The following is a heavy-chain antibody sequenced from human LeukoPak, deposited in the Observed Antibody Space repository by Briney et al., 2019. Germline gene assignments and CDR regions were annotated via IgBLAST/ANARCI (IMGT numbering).Heavy chain of an antibody. Sequence: GGSLRLSCTTSGFAFSNYAMNWVRQAPGKGLEWVSGISGFNTYYADSVRGRFTISRDNSKNVMYLQMNGLRAEDAAIYYCAKDVCTSPRCLLYFDSWGQGTPVTVSS. CDR2: ISGFNT. CDR3: AKDVCTSPRCLLYFDS. V-gene: IGHV3-23*01. CDR1: GFAFSNYA. J-gene: IGHJ4*02. D-gene: IGHD2-8*01.